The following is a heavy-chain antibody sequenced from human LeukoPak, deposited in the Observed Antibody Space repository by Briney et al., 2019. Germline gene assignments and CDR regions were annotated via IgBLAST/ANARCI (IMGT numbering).Heavy chain of an antibody. V-gene: IGHV3-23*01. J-gene: IGHJ4*02. Sequence: GGSLRPSCAASGFTFSSYAMSWVRQAPGKGLEWVSAISGSGGSTYYADSVKGRFTISRDNSKNTLYLQMNSLRAEDTAVYYCAKDQLRYFDWLLFPTFDYWGQGTLVTVSS. D-gene: IGHD3-9*01. CDR3: AKDQLRYFDWLLFPTFDY. CDR2: ISGSGGST. CDR1: GFTFSSYA.